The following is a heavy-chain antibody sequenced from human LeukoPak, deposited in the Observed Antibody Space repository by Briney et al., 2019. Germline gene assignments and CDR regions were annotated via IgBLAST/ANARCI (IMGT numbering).Heavy chain of an antibody. Sequence: SETLSLTCTVSGGSISSSGYYWGWSRQPPGKGLEWIESIYYSGSTYYNPSLKSRVTISVDTSKNQFSLKLSSVAAADTAVYYCARDPTAAGKGAWFDPWGQGTLVTVSS. CDR2: IYYSGST. V-gene: IGHV4-39*02. CDR3: ARDPTAAGKGAWFDP. D-gene: IGHD6-13*01. J-gene: IGHJ5*02. CDR1: GGSISSSGYY.